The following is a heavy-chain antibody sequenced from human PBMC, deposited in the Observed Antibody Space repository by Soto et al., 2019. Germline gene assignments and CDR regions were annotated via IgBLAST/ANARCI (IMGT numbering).Heavy chain of an antibody. J-gene: IGHJ4*02. CDR3: ARGPSGDKVDS. V-gene: IGHV4-30-4*01. Sequence: QVQLQESGPGLVKPSQTLSLTCTVSGGSISTVNYWWSWIRQSPDMGLEWIGHIYTGGSTYNNPFLESRVTMSVDTSKNQLSLTLSSVSAADTAVYYCARGPSGDKVDSWGQGTLVTVSS. D-gene: IGHD7-27*01. CDR2: IYTGGST. CDR1: GGSISTVNYW.